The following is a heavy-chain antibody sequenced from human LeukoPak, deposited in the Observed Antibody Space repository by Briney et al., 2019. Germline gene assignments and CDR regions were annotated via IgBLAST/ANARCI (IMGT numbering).Heavy chain of an antibody. CDR1: GFTFNAFG. J-gene: IGHJ4*02. Sequence: GGSLRLSCAASGFTFNAFGMNWVRQAPGKGLEWVPYIGTTSGAIYYADSVKGRFTISRDNAKNTLYLQMNSLRAEDTAVYYCARNNRWELQEEFDYWGQGTLVTVSS. CDR2: IGTTSGAI. D-gene: IGHD1-26*01. V-gene: IGHV3-48*04. CDR3: ARNNRWELQEEFDY.